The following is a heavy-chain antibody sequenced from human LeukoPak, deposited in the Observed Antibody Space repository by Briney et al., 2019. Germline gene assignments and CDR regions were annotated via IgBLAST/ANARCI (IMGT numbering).Heavy chain of an antibody. CDR1: GFTFNNYA. V-gene: IGHV3-23*01. J-gene: IGHJ4*02. Sequence: GGSLRLSCAASGFTFNNYAMNWVRQAPGKGLKWVSMISGSGGSTYYADSVKGRFTISRDNSKNTVYLQMNSLRGEDTARYYCAKDMGDIVLVPAGSPFDYWGQGTLVTVSS. CDR3: AKDMGDIVLVPAGSPFDY. D-gene: IGHD2-2*01. CDR2: ISGSGGST.